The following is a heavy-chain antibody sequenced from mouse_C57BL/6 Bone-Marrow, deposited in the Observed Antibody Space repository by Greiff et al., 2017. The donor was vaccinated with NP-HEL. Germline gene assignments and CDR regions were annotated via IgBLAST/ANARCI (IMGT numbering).Heavy chain of an antibody. D-gene: IGHD1-1*01. Sequence: EVQLVESGGGLVQPGGSLKLSCAASGFTFSDYYMYWVRQTPEKRLEWVAYISNGGGSTYYPDTVKVRFTISRDNAKNTLYLQMSRLKSEDTAMYYCARDYYCSSYWGQGTLVTVSA. V-gene: IGHV5-12*01. J-gene: IGHJ3*01. CDR1: GFTFSDYY. CDR3: ARDYYCSSY. CDR2: ISNGGGST.